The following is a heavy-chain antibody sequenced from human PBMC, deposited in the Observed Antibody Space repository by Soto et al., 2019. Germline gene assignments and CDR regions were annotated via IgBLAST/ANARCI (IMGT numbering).Heavy chain of an antibody. V-gene: IGHV3-21*01. Sequence: GGSLRLSCAASGFTFGSYSMNWVRQAPGKGLEWVSSISSSSSYIYYADSVKGRFTISRDNAKNSLYLQMNSLRAEDTAVYYCARVVGYDYIWGSYRYTEGDYFDYWGQGTLVTVSS. D-gene: IGHD3-16*02. CDR2: ISSSSSYI. CDR3: ARVVGYDYIWGSYRYTEGDYFDY. CDR1: GFTFGSYS. J-gene: IGHJ4*02.